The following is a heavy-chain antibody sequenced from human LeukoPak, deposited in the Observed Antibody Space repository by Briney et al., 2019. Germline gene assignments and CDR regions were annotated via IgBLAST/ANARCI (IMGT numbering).Heavy chain of an antibody. Sequence: PGGSLRLSCAASGFTFSSYWFHWVRQAPGKGLVWVSRINSDGSGTTYADSVKGRFTISRDNSKNTLYVQMNSLRAEDTAVYYCAKEGYSRGYYSYYYMDVWGKGTTVTVSS. CDR1: GFTFSSYW. V-gene: IGHV3-74*01. CDR2: INSDGSGT. CDR3: AKEGYSRGYYSYYYMDV. J-gene: IGHJ6*03. D-gene: IGHD6-13*01.